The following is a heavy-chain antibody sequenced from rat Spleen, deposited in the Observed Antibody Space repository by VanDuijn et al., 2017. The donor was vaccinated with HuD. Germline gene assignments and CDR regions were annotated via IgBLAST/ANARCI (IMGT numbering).Heavy chain of an antibody. D-gene: IGHD1-9*01. CDR2: ITNAGANP. J-gene: IGHJ2*01. CDR1: GFTFSDYY. V-gene: IGHV5-25*01. Sequence: EVQLVESDGGLVQPGRSLKLSCAASGFTFSDYYMAWIRQAPGKGLEWVASITNAGANPYYPDSVKGRFTISRDNAKSTLSLQMDSLRSEDTATYYCARRHYGYTDYFDYWGQGVMVTVSS. CDR3: ARRHYGYTDYFDY.